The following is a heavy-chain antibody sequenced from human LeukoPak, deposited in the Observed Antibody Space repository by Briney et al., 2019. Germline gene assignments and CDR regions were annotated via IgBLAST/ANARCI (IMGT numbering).Heavy chain of an antibody. CDR2: INHSGST. CDR1: GGSFSGYY. V-gene: IGHV4-34*01. D-gene: IGHD3-10*01. J-gene: IGHJ6*03. Sequence: SETLSLTCAVYGGSFSGYYWSWIRQPPGKGLEWIGEINHSGSTNYNPSLKSRVTISVDTSKNQFSLKVSSVTAADTAVYYCARVFDSGSQAYFYYMDVWGKGTTVTISS. CDR3: ARVFDSGSQAYFYYMDV.